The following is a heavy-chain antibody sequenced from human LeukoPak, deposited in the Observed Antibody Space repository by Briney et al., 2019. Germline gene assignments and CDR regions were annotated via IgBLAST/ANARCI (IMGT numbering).Heavy chain of an antibody. V-gene: IGHV4-59*01. D-gene: IGHD3-9*01. CDR1: GGSISSYY. CDR3: GRRLRYFDWSDKWFEP. CDR2: IYYSGST. Sequence: PSETLSLTCTVSGGSISSYYWSWIRQPPGKGLGWVWYIYYSGSTNYNPSLKSRVTISVDTSKNQFSLKLSSVTAADTAVYYCGRRLRYFDWSDKWFEPWGQGTLVTVSS. J-gene: IGHJ5*02.